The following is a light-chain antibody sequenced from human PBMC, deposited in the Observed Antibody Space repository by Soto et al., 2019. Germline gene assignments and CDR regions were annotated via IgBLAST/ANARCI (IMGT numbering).Light chain of an antibody. Sequence: EIVLTQSPGTLFLSPGEGATLSCRASQSVSTNFFAWYQQKPGQAPRLLIYGASTRATGIPDRFSGSGSGTGFTLTISRLEPEDFAVYYCQQYGRTSWTFGQGTKVDIK. V-gene: IGKV3-20*01. CDR2: GAS. CDR3: QQYGRTSWT. J-gene: IGKJ1*01. CDR1: QSVSTNF.